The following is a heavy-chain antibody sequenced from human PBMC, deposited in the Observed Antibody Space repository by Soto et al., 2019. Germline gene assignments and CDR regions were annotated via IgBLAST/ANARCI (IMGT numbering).Heavy chain of an antibody. CDR1: GGSFSGYY. V-gene: IGHV4-34*01. CDR2: INHSGST. CDR3: ARGSPEDYVWGSYRNQFDY. Sequence: SETLSLTCAVYGGSFSGYYWSWIRQPPGKGLEWIGEINHSGSTNYNPSLKSRVTISVDTSKNQFSLKLSSVTAADTAVYYCARGSPEDYVWGSYRNQFDYWGQGTLVTVAS. J-gene: IGHJ4*02. D-gene: IGHD3-16*02.